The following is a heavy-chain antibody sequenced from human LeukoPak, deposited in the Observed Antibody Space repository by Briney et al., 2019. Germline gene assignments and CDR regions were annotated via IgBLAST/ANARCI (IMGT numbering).Heavy chain of an antibody. CDR1: GGSFSGYY. CDR2: INHSGST. D-gene: IGHD2-21*02. CDR3: ARYGMTYDAFDI. V-gene: IGHV4-34*01. J-gene: IGHJ3*02. Sequence: SETLSLTCAVYGGSFSGYYWSWIRQPPGKGLEWIGEINHSGSTNYNPSLKSRVTISVDTSKNQFSLKRSSVTAADTAVYYCARYGMTYDAFDIWGQGTMVTVSS.